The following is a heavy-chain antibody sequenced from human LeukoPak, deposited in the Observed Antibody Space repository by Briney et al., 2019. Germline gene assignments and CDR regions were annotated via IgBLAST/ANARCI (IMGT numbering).Heavy chain of an antibody. CDR2: IYYSGST. J-gene: IGHJ4*02. CDR3: ARGGYYYDSSGCFDY. D-gene: IGHD3-22*01. Sequence: SETLSLTCTVSGGSISSYYWSWIRQPPGKGLGWIGYIYYSGSTNYNPSLKSRVTISVDTSKNQFSLKLSSVTAADTAVYYCARGGYYYDSSGCFDYWGQGTLVTVSS. V-gene: IGHV4-59*01. CDR1: GGSISSYY.